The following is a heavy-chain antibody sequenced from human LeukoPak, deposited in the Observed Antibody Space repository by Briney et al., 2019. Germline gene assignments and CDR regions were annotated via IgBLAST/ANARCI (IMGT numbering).Heavy chain of an antibody. D-gene: IGHD2-2*01. CDR1: GYRFTSYS. CDR2: IDPGESDP. CDR3: ARRVVPAASSYFYY. Sequence: GESLNISCKRSGYRFTSYSIGWARQMPGKGLEWMGIIDPGESDPRYSPFFQGQATISADKSISPAYLQWSSLEAWATPLFSFARRVVPAASSYFYYWGQGNLVSVSS. V-gene: IGHV5-51*01. J-gene: IGHJ4*02.